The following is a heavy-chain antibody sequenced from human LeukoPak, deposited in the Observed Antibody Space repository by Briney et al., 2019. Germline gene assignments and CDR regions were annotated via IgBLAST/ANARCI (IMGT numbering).Heavy chain of an antibody. Sequence: PGGSLRLSCAASGFTFSSYAMSWVRQAPGKVLGWVSAISGSGGSTYYADSVKGRFTISRDNSKNTLYLQMNSLRAEDTAVYYCAKHSGGSCYSSFDYWGQGTLVTVSS. D-gene: IGHD2-15*01. CDR3: AKHSGGSCYSSFDY. V-gene: IGHV3-23*01. CDR2: ISGSGGST. CDR1: GFTFSSYA. J-gene: IGHJ4*02.